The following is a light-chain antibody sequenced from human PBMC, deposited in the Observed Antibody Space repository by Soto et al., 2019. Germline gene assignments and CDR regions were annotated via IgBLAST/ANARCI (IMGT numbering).Light chain of an antibody. J-gene: IGLJ3*02. V-gene: IGLV1-40*01. Sequence: QSVLTQPPSVSGAPGQRVTISCTGSSSNIGAGYDVHWYQQLPGTAPKLLIYGNSNRPSGVPDRFSGSKSGTSASLAITGLHAEVEAAYGCQSYDSGLCGLVFGGGAKLTVL. CDR1: SSNIGAGYD. CDR2: GNS. CDR3: QSYDSGLCGLV.